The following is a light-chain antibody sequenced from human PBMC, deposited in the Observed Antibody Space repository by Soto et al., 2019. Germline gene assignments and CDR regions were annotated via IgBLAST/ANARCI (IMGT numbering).Light chain of an antibody. CDR1: SGHSSYI. CDR2: LEGSGSY. CDR3: ETWDSNTRV. V-gene: IGLV4-60*02. Sequence: QLVLTQSSSASASLGSSVKLTCTLSSGHSSYIIAWHQQQPGKAPRYLMKLEGSGSYNKGSGVPDRFSGSSSGADRYLTISTLQFEDAADYCCETWDSNTRVFGGGTKLTVL. J-gene: IGLJ3*02.